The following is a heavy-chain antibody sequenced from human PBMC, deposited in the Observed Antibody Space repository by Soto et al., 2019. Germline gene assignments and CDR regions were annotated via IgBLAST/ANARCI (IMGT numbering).Heavy chain of an antibody. CDR3: ARGERVVANRVGMDV. D-gene: IGHD2-15*01. Sequence: QVQLVQSGAEVRKPGSSVKVSCKASGGTFGSNAISWVRQAPGQGLEWMGGIIPEYGAAKYAQKFEGRVTITADGSTSTAYMEMTSLTSEDTAVYYCARGERVVANRVGMDVWGQGTTVTVSS. CDR1: GGTFGSNA. V-gene: IGHV1-69*01. CDR2: IIPEYGAA. J-gene: IGHJ6*02.